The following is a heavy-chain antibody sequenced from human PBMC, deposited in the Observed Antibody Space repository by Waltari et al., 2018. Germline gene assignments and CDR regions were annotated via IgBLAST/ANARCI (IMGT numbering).Heavy chain of an antibody. Sequence: EVQLVQSGAEVKKPGESLKISCKGSGYSFTSYWIGWVRQMPGKGLEWMGIIYPGDSDTRYSPSFQGQVTISADKSISTAYLQWSSLKASDTAMYYCARQTQRAHYYGSGSQITDAFDIWGQGTMVTVSS. CDR2: IYPGDSDT. J-gene: IGHJ3*02. CDR1: GYSFTSYW. D-gene: IGHD3-10*01. V-gene: IGHV5-51*01. CDR3: ARQTQRAHYYGSGSQITDAFDI.